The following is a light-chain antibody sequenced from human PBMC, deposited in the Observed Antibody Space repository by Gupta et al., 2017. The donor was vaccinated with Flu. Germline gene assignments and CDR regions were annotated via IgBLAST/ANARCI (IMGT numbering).Light chain of an antibody. Sequence: SYVLTQAPSVSVAPGQTARITCGGNNIGRKSVHWYQQKAGQAPVLVVYDDSDRPSGIPERFTGSNSGNTATMTISRVEAGDEADVYCQVWENRRGQDWVFGGGTKLTVL. CDR3: QVWENRRGQDWV. J-gene: IGLJ3*02. V-gene: IGLV3-21*02. CDR1: NIGRKS. CDR2: DDS.